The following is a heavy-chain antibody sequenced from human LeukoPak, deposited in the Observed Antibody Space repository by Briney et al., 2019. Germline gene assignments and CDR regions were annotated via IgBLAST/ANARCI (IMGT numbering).Heavy chain of an antibody. CDR1: GDSISSSY. V-gene: IGHV4-4*07. CDR3: ARERVPVAAIRFDY. CDR2: IYISGST. J-gene: IGHJ4*02. D-gene: IGHD5-12*01. Sequence: SETLSLTCTVSGDSISSSYWRWIRQPAGKGLEYIGRIYISGSTNYNPSLQSRVTMSLDTSKNQFSLTLSSVTAADTAAYYCARERVPVAAIRFDYWGRGTLVTVSS.